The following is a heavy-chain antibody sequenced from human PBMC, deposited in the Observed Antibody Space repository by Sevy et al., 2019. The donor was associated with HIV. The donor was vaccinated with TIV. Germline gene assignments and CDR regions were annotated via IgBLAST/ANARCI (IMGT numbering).Heavy chain of an antibody. J-gene: IGHJ6*02. V-gene: IGHV3-33*01. D-gene: IGHD3-3*01. CDR1: GFTLSSHG. CDR2: IWYDGSHK. CDR3: ARTFDFWSTYYTGSYYYYGMDV. Sequence: GGSLRLSCVASGFTLSSHGMHWVRQAPGKGLEWVSLIWYDGSHKFYADSVKGRFTISRDNSKNTLYLQMNSLRAEDTAVYYCARTFDFWSTYYTGSYYYYGMDVRGQGTTVTVSS.